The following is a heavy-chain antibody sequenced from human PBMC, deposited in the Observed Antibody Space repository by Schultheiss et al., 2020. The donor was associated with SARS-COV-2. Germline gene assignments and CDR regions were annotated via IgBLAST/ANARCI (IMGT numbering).Heavy chain of an antibody. J-gene: IGHJ3*02. CDR2: ISGSGGST. CDR1: GFTFSSYA. V-gene: IGHV3-23*01. D-gene: IGHD2-2*01. CDR3: ARGSSEGSEFGAFDI. Sequence: GGSLRLSCAASGFTFSSYAMSWVRQAPGKGLEWVSAISGSGGSTYYADSVKGRFTISRDNSKNTLYLQMNSLRAEDTAVYYCARGSSEGSEFGAFDIWGQGTMVTVSS.